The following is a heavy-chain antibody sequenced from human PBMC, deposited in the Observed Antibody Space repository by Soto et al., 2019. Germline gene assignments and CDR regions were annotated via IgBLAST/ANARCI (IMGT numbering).Heavy chain of an antibody. CDR1: GYTFTSYG. D-gene: IGHD5-12*01. Sequence: QVQRVQSGAEVKKPGASVKVSCKASGYTFTSYGINWVRQAPGQGLEWMGWISANNGNTHYAQQLQGRVTMTTDTSTSTAYMELRSMRSDDKAVYYCARVPSGYDFAYWGKGTLVTVSS. CDR3: ARVPSGYDFAY. J-gene: IGHJ4*02. CDR2: ISANNGNT. V-gene: IGHV1-18*01.